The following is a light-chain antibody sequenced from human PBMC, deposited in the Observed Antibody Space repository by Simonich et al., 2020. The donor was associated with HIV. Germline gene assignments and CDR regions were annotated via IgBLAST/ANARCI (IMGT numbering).Light chain of an antibody. CDR2: WAS. V-gene: IGKV4-1*01. CDR1: QSVLDRSNNKNY. CDR3: QQYYSSPYT. Sequence: DIVMTQSPDSLAVSLGERATINCKSSQSVLDRSNNKNYLAWYQLKPGQPPKLLIYWASTRQSGVPERFSGTGSGTDFTLTISSLQAEDVAVYYCQQYYSSPYTFGQGTKLEIK. J-gene: IGKJ2*01.